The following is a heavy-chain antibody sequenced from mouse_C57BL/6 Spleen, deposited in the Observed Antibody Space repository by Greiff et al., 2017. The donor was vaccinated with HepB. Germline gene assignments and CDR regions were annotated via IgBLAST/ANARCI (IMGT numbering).Heavy chain of an antibody. V-gene: IGHV1-72*01. CDR2: IDPNSGGT. CDR3: AREGDYDSNYVGFAY. Sequence: QVQLQQPGAELVKPGASVKLSCKASGYTFTSYWMHWVKQRPGRGLEWIGRIDPNSGGTKYNEKFKSKATLTVDKPSSTAYMQLSSLTSEDSAVYYCAREGDYDSNYVGFAYWGQGTLVTVSA. D-gene: IGHD2-5*01. J-gene: IGHJ3*01. CDR1: GYTFTSYW.